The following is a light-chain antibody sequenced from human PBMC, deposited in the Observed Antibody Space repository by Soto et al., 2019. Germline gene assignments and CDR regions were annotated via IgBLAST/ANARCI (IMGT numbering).Light chain of an antibody. CDR1: QSVSSN. Sequence: EIVMTQPPATLSVSPGERATLSCRASQSVSSNLAWYQQKPGQAPRLLIYGASTRATGIPARFSGSGSGTEFTLTIGSLQSEDFAVYYCQQYNNWPPVTFGVGTKVEIK. J-gene: IGKJ4*01. CDR3: QQYNNWPPVT. CDR2: GAS. V-gene: IGKV3-15*01.